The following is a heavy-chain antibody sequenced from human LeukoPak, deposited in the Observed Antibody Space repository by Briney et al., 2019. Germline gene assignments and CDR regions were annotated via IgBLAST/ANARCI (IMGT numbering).Heavy chain of an antibody. CDR1: GFTFSSYS. V-gene: IGHV3-21*01. CDR2: ISSSSSYI. Sequence: GGSLRLSCAASGFTFSSYSMNWVRQAPGKGLEWVSSISSSSSYIYYADSVKGRFTISRDNAKNSLYLQMNSLRAEDTAVYYCARAEGYCSSTSCYLTAFDIWGQGTMVTVSS. D-gene: IGHD2-2*01. J-gene: IGHJ3*02. CDR3: ARAEGYCSSTSCYLTAFDI.